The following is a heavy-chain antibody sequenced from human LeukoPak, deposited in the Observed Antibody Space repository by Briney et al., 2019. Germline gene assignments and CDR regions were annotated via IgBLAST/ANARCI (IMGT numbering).Heavy chain of an antibody. CDR3: ARHEAAYCGGDCYLRAFDI. V-gene: IGHV4-39*01. J-gene: IGHJ3*02. CDR1: GGSISSSSYY. Sequence: PSETLSLTCTVSGGSISSSSYYWGWIRQPPGKGLEWIGTIYYRGSTYYNPSLKSRVTMSVDTSKKQFSLKLSSVTAADTAVYYCARHEAAYCGGDCYLRAFDIWGQGTMVTVSS. D-gene: IGHD2-21*02. CDR2: IYYRGST.